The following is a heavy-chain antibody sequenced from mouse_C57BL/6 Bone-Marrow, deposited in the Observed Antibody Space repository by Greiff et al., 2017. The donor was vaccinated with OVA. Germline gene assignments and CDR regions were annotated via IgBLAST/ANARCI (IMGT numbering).Heavy chain of an antibody. V-gene: IGHV1-76*01. Sequence: SLQLSCKASGYTFTDYYINWVKQRPGQGLEWIARIYPGSGNTYYNEKFKGKATLTAEKSSSTAYMQLSSLTSEDSAVYFCARSPLYYGNFFYAMDYWGQGTSVTVSS. CDR2: IYPGSGNT. D-gene: IGHD2-1*01. J-gene: IGHJ4*01. CDR1: GYTFTDYY. CDR3: ARSPLYYGNFFYAMDY.